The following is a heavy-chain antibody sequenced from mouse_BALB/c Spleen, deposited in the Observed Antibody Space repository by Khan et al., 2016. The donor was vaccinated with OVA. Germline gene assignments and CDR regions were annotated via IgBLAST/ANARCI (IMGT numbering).Heavy chain of an antibody. V-gene: IGHV5-17*02. CDR3: ASSRYWSRFVS. Sequence: EVELVESGGGLVQPGGSRKLSCAASRFTFSSFGMHWVRQAPEKGLEWVAYISSGSNTIYYADTVNGRFTISRDNPKNTLLLQMTSLRSEDTAMYYCASSRYWSRFVSWGQGTLVTVSA. D-gene: IGHD2-12*01. J-gene: IGHJ3*01. CDR2: ISSGSNTI. CDR1: RFTFSSFG.